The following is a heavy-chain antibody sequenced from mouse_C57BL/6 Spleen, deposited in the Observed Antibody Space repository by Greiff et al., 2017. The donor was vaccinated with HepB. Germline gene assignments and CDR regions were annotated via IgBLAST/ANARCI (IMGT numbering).Heavy chain of an antibody. J-gene: IGHJ3*01. V-gene: IGHV1-4*01. CDR3: ARRATGVEAWFAY. CDR2: INPSSGYT. D-gene: IGHD1-1*01. CDR1: GYTFTSYT. Sequence: QVQLQQSGAELARPGASVKMSCKASGYTFTSYTMHWVKQRPGQGLEWIGYINPSSGYTKYNQKFKDKATLTADKSSSTAYMQLSSLTSADSAFYYCARRATGVEAWFAYWGQGTLVTVSA.